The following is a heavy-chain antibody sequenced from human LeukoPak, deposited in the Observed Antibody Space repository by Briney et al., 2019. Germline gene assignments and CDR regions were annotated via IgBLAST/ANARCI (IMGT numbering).Heavy chain of an antibody. J-gene: IGHJ2*01. D-gene: IGHD4-23*01. CDR3: ASRTTVVNPGWYFDL. CDR2: IYSGSST. Sequence: GGSLRLSCAASGFTVSSKYVTWVRQAPGKGLEWVSVIYSGSSTNYADSVKGRFTISRDNSKNTLYLQMNSLRAEDTAVYYCASRTTVVNPGWYFDLWGRGTLVTVSS. V-gene: IGHV3-53*01. CDR1: GFTVSSKY.